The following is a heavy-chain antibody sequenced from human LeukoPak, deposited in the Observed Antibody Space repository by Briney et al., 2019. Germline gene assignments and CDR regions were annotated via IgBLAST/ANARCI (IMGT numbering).Heavy chain of an antibody. CDR3: ARTGRRWNVVVTANTYYFDY. CDR1: GFTFSSYS. D-gene: IGHD2-21*02. V-gene: IGHV3-48*04. CDR2: ISGSSTTI. Sequence: GGSLRLSCAASGFTFSSYSMNWVRQAPGKGLEWISYISGSSTTIYYADSVKGRFTISRDNAKNSLYLQMNSLRAEDTAVYYCARTGRRWNVVVTANTYYFDYWGQGTLVTVSS. J-gene: IGHJ4*02.